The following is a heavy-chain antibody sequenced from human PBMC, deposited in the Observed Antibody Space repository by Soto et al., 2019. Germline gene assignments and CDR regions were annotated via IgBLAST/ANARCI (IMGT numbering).Heavy chain of an antibody. CDR2: IYHSGST. V-gene: IGHV4-30-2*01. CDR1: GGSISSGGYS. J-gene: IGHJ4*02. D-gene: IGHD4-17*01. CDR3: ARAMTTVTTIDY. Sequence: QLQLQESGSGLVKPSQTLSLTCAVSGGSISSGGYSWSWIRQPPGKGLEWIGCIYHSGSTYYNPSLQIRVTISVDRSKNQFSLMLSSVPAADTAVYYCARAMTTVTTIDYWGQGTLVTVSS.